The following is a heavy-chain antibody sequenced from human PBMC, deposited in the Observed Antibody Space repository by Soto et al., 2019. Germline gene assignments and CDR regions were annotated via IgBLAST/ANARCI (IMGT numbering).Heavy chain of an antibody. D-gene: IGHD3-10*01. CDR1: GGSISSGGYY. V-gene: IGHV4-31*03. J-gene: IGHJ6*02. CDR3: ARDRNYYGSGSRSPGGYYYGMDV. Sequence: SETLSLTCTVSGGSISSGGYYWSWIRQHPGKGLEWIGYIYYSGSTYYNPSLKSRVTISVDTSKNQFSLKLSSVTAADTAVYYCARDRNYYGSGSRSPGGYYYGMDVWGQGTTVTVSS. CDR2: IYYSGST.